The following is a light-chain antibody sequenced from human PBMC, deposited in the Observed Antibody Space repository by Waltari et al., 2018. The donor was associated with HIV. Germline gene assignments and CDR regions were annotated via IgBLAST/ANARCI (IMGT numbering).Light chain of an antibody. Sequence: EIVMTQSPATLSVSPGERATLSCRASYSVSSNLAWYHQKPGQAPRLLIYGASTRATDIPARFSGSGSGTEFTLTISSLQSEDVAVYFCQQYDKWPLTFGGGTKVEI. CDR2: GAS. J-gene: IGKJ4*01. CDR3: QQYDKWPLT. V-gene: IGKV3-15*01. CDR1: YSVSSN.